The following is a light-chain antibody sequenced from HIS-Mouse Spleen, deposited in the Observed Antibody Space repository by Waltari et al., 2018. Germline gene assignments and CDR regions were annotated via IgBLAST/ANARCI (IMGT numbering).Light chain of an antibody. Sequence: IVMTQSPHFLPVTPGEPASISCRSSQSLLHSNAYNDLGWYLQKPGQSPQLMIYFGSNRDSGAPDRCSGSGSGTEFTLKLSRVEAEDVGVYYCMQALQTPWT. CDR3: MQALQTPWT. V-gene: IGKV2-28*01. J-gene: IGKJ1*01. CDR2: FGS. CDR1: QSLLHSNAYND.